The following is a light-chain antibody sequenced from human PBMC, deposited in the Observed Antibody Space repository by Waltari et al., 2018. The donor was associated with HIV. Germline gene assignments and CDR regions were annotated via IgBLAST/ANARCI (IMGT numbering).Light chain of an antibody. J-gene: IGLJ2*01. V-gene: IGLV2-8*01. Sequence: QSALTQPPSASGSPGQSVTISCSGTSSDVGSYNSVSWYQQRPGKAPKLVIFEVNKRPSGVPARFSGSKSGNTASLTVSGLQPEDEGVYYFSSYAPLKNFYSCFGGGTKLTVL. CDR2: EVN. CDR1: SSDVGSYNS. CDR3: SSYAPLKNFYSC.